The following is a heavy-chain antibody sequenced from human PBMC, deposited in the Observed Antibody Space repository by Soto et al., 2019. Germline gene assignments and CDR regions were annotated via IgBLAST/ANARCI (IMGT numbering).Heavy chain of an antibody. CDR1: GFSFSSYN. V-gene: IGHV3-48*02. CDR2: ISSSSSTI. Sequence: EVQLVESGGGLVQPGGSLRLSCAASGFSFSSYNMNWVRQAPGKGLEWVSYISSSSSTIYYADSVKGRFTISRDNAKNSLYLQMNSLRDDDTAVYYCAREWANWFWGQGTLVTVSS. CDR3: AREWANWF. D-gene: IGHD7-27*01. J-gene: IGHJ4*02.